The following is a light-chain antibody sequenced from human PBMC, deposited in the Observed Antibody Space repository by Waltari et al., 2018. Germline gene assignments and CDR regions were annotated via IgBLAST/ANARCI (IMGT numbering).Light chain of an antibody. CDR1: QGISSY. CDR3: QQGNSYPFT. V-gene: IGKV1-17*01. CDR2: YAN. Sequence: DIQMSQSPSSLSASVGDRVTITCRASQGISSYLNWYQQKPGTAPKLLIYYANSLPSGVPSRFSGSGSGTEFTLTISSLQPEDFATYYCQQGNSYPFTFGPGTKLDI. J-gene: IGKJ3*01.